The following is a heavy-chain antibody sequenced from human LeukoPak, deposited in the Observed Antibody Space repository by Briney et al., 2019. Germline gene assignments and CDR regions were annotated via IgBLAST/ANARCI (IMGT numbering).Heavy chain of an antibody. V-gene: IGHV4-31*03. J-gene: IGHJ5*02. CDR1: GGSISIGGYY. D-gene: IGHD4-11*01. Sequence: SQTLSLTCTVSGGSISIGGYYCSWIRQQPGKGRHWIGYICYYGSTYKNPSLKSRVNISVDTSKNQFSLKLSSVTAADTAVYYCATSKPPGDWFDPWGQGTLVTVSS. CDR2: ICYYGST. CDR3: ATSKPPGDWFDP.